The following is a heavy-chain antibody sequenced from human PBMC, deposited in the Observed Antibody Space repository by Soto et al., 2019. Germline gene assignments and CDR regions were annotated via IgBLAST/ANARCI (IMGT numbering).Heavy chain of an antibody. CDR3: ARDWYLYGLGSPIHIDV. Sequence: QVQLVQSGDEMRKPGASVKVSCQASGYTFSNYGITWVRQAPGQGLEWMGWVSAHNGNSKYAQSLQGRLTLTTDTSKGTAYMELGSLGSGEAAVYYCARDWYLYGLGSPIHIDVWGAGTTVSVSS. D-gene: IGHD3-10*01. J-gene: IGHJ6*03. CDR1: GYTFSNYG. V-gene: IGHV1-18*01. CDR2: VSAHNGNS.